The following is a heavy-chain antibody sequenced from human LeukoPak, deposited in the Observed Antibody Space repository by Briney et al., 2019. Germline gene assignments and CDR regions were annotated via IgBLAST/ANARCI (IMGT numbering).Heavy chain of an antibody. J-gene: IGHJ4*02. CDR3: ASLNYGDYYFDY. D-gene: IGHD4-17*01. V-gene: IGHV3-53*01. CDR1: GFTVSSNY. CDR2: IYSGGST. Sequence: GGSLRLSCAASGFTVSSNYMSWVRQAPGKGLEWVSVIYSGGSTYYADSVKGRSTISRDNSKNTLYLQMNSLRAEDTAVYYCASLNYGDYYFDYWGQGTLVTVSS.